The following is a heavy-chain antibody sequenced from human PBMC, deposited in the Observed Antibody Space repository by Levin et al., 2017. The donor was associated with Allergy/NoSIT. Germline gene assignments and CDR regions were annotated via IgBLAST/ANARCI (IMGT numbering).Heavy chain of an antibody. CDR3: AREGLPGSPYFDY. V-gene: IGHV4-59*01. J-gene: IGHJ4*02. CDR2: IYYSGST. D-gene: IGHD2-15*01. Sequence: KTSETLSLTCTVSGGSISNYYWSWLRQPPGKGLEWIGYIYYSGSTNYNPSLKSRVTISVDTSQNQFSLKLSSVTAADTAVYYCAREGLPGSPYFDYWGQGTLVTVSS. CDR1: GGSISNYY.